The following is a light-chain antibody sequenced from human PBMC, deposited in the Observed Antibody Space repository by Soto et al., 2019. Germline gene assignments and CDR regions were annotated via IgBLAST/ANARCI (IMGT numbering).Light chain of an antibody. Sequence: QSVLTQPASVSGSPGQSITISCTGTSSDVGSYNLVSWYQQHPGKAPKLIIYEVRNRPSGVSNRLSGSKSGNTASLTISGLQADDEADYYCCSYTSSSIRVFGGGTQLTVL. CDR1: SSDVGSYNL. J-gene: IGLJ3*02. CDR2: EVR. CDR3: CSYTSSSIRV. V-gene: IGLV2-14*02.